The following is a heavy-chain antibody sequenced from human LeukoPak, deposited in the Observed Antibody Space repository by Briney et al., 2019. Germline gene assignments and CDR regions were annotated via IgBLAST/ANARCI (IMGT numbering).Heavy chain of an antibody. CDR2: IYYSGST. Sequence: SETLSLTRTVSGGSISSYYWSWIRQPPGKGLEWIGYIYYSGSTNYNPSLKSRVTISVDTSKNQFSLKLSSVTAADTAVYYCARGGNDFWSGSPDAFDIWGQGTMVTVSS. CDR1: GGSISSYY. CDR3: ARGGNDFWSGSPDAFDI. J-gene: IGHJ3*02. V-gene: IGHV4-59*01. D-gene: IGHD3-3*01.